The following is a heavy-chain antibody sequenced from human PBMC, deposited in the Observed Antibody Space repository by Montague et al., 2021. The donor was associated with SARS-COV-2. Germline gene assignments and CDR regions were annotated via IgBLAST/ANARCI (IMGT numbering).Heavy chain of an antibody. V-gene: IGHV4-59*13. Sequence: ETLSLTCSVSGGSINNYYWGWVRQSPGKGLEWIGYIYYSGSVTTSYNPSLKSRVSISVDTSENQFSLKLTSVTAADTAVYYCARRGGGEVFARFMYWYCDVWSRGSLVTVSS. CDR1: GGSINNYY. CDR3: ARRGGGEVFARFMYWYCDV. CDR2: IYYSGSVTT. J-gene: IGHJ2*01. D-gene: IGHD2-21*01.